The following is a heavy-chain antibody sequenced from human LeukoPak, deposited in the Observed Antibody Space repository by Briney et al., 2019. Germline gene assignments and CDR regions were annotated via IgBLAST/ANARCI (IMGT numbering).Heavy chain of an antibody. D-gene: IGHD3-10*01. J-gene: IGHJ3*02. CDR1: GFTFSSYW. CDR3: AKDRVLWFGEREPWGAFDI. Sequence: PGGSLRLSCAASGFTFSSYWMHWVRQAPGKGLVWVSRINSDGSSTSYADSVKGRFTISRDNSKNTLYLQMNSLRAEDTAVYYCAKDRVLWFGEREPWGAFDIWGQGTMVTVSS. CDR2: INSDGSST. V-gene: IGHV3-74*01.